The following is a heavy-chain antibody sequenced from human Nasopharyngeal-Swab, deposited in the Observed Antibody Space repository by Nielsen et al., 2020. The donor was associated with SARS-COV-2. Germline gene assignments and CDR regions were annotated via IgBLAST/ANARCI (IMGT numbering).Heavy chain of an antibody. Sequence: SETLSLTCTVSGGSISSGDYYWSWIRQPPGKGLEWIGYTYYSGSTYYNPSLKSRVTISVDTSKNQFSLKLTSVTAADTAVYYCARLETVDTAMVTGGYFDYWGQGTLVTVSS. CDR2: TYYSGST. V-gene: IGHV4-30-4*01. J-gene: IGHJ4*02. D-gene: IGHD5-18*01. CDR3: ARLETVDTAMVTGGYFDY. CDR1: GGSISSGDYY.